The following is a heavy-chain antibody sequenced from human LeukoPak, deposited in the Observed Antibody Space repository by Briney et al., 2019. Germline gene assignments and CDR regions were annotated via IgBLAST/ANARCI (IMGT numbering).Heavy chain of an antibody. CDR1: GFTFSSYA. D-gene: IGHD7-27*01. J-gene: IGHJ3*01. CDR2: ISASGGST. CDR3: AREDDAWGPNTFNV. Sequence: PGGSLRLSCAASGFTFSSYAMSWVRQAPGKGLEWVSVISASGGSTYYGDSVKGRFTVSRDNAKNSLHLQLNSLRDEDTALYYCAREDDAWGPNTFNVWGQGAMVTVSS. V-gene: IGHV3-23*01.